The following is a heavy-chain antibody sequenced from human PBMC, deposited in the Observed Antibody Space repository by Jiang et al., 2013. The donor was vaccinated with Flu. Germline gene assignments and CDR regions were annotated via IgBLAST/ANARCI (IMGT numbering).Heavy chain of an antibody. Sequence: QLVESGGDVVQPGRSLRISCAASGFSFNGYPMHWVRQAPGKGLEWLTIISKDGDKKDYADSVRGRFTVSRDNFENSLYLQMNGLRTEDTAIYYCAREGWIPVADIWGYFDYWGQGTLVTVSS. D-gene: IGHD5-18*01. V-gene: IGHV3-30-3*01. CDR1: GFSFNGYP. CDR2: ISKDGDKK. CDR3: AREGWIPVADIWGYFDY. J-gene: IGHJ4*02.